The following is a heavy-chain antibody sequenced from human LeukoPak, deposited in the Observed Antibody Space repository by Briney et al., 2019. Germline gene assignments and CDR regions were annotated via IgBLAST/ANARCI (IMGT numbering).Heavy chain of an antibody. Sequence: GGSLRLSCAASGYTVSSSYISWVRQAPGKGLEWVSVIYAGDSTYYADSVKGRFIISRDNSKNTVYLQMDSLRAEDTAVYYCARSYTHYDFWSGYTYQNYFDPWGQGTLVTVSS. CDR3: ARSYTHYDFWSGYTYQNYFDP. CDR2: IYAGDST. CDR1: GYTVSSSY. D-gene: IGHD3-3*01. J-gene: IGHJ5*02. V-gene: IGHV3-53*01.